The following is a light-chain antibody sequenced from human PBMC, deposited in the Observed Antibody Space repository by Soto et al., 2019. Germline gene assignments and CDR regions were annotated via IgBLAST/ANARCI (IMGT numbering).Light chain of an antibody. CDR1: QGISNY. V-gene: IGKV1-27*01. CDR3: QNYNSGPPTLT. CDR2: AAS. J-gene: IGKJ4*01. Sequence: DIQMTQSPSSLSASVGDRVTITCRASQGISNYLAWYQQKPGKVPKLLIYAASTVQSGVPSRFSGSGSGTDFTLNISSLQPEDVATYYCQNYNSGPPTLTFGGGTRVEIK.